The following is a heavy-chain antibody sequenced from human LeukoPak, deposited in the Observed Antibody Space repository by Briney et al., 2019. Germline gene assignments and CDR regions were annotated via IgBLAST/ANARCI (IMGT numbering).Heavy chain of an antibody. D-gene: IGHD4-17*01. CDR1: GYTFTSYD. V-gene: IGHV1-8*01. CDR2: MNPNSGNT. Sequence: ASVKVSCKASGYTFTSYDINWVRQATGRVLEWMGWMNPNSGNTGYAQKFQGRVTMTRNTSISTAYMELSSLRSEDTAVYYCARLTKDDYGDYRDYWGQGTLVTVSS. J-gene: IGHJ4*02. CDR3: ARLTKDDYGDYRDY.